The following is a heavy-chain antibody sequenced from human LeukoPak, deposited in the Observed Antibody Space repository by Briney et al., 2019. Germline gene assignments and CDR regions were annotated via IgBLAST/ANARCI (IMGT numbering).Heavy chain of an antibody. CDR1: GGSITTYY. J-gene: IGHJ3*02. CDR2: INTSGSP. V-gene: IGHV4-4*09. CDR3: ARRASYNSGAFHI. D-gene: IGHD5-24*01. Sequence: TSETLSLTCTVSGGSITTYYWSWIRQPPGQGLGWIGYINTSGSPNYNPSLRSRVAISVDTSRNQFSLKVNSVTATDTAVYYCARRASYNSGAFHIWGQGTMVTVSS.